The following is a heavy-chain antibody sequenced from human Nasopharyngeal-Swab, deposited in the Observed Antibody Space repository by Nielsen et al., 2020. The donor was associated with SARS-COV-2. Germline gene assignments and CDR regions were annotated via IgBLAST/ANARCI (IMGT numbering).Heavy chain of an antibody. CDR1: GGSISSYY. CDR3: ARVPGGNSEGYFDY. Sequence: SETLSLTCTVSGGSISSYYWSWIRQPPGKGLEWIGYIYYSGSTYYNPSPKSRVTISVDTSKNQFSLKLSSVTAADTAVYYCARVPGGNSEGYFDYWGQGTLVTVSS. D-gene: IGHD4-23*01. CDR2: IYYSGST. J-gene: IGHJ4*02. V-gene: IGHV4-59*06.